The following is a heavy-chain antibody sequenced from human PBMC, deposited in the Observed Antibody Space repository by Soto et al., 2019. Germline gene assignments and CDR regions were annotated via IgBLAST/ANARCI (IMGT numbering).Heavy chain of an antibody. CDR2: IYHSGST. CDR1: GASVDDGSDY. D-gene: IGHD3-10*01. V-gene: IGHV4-61*03. Sequence: PSETLSLTCTVSGASVDDGSDYWSWIRQPPGKGLEWIAYIYHSGSTNYNPSLMDRVTISRDTSKNHFSLKLTSVIAADSALYYCARSGFFEFFQDWGQGTLVTVSS. CDR3: ARSGFFEFFQD. J-gene: IGHJ1*01.